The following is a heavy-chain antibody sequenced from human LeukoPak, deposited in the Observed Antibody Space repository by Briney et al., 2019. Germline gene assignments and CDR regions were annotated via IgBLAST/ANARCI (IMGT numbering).Heavy chain of an antibody. D-gene: IGHD3-22*01. CDR2: IYPGDSDT. J-gene: IGHJ4*02. Sequence: GESLKISCKGSGYLFTSYWIVWVRQMPGKGLEWMGIIYPGDSDTRYSPSFQGQVTISADKSISTAYLQWSSLKASDTAMYYCAGLTYYYDSSGPPEWYFDYWGQGTLVTVSS. CDR1: GYLFTSYW. V-gene: IGHV5-51*01. CDR3: AGLTYYYDSSGPPEWYFDY.